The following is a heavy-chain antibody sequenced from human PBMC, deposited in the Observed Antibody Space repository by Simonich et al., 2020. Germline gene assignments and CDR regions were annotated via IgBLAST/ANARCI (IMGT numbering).Heavy chain of an antibody. CDR1: GLTFSSYS. Sequence: EVQLVESGGGLVKPGGSLRLSCAASGLTFSSYSMNWVCQAQGKGLNWVSSISSSSSYIYYADSVKGRFTISRDNAKNSLYLQMNSLRAEDTAVYYCARDAAGDYWGQGTLVTVSS. D-gene: IGHD6-13*01. CDR3: ARDAAGDY. CDR2: ISSSSSYI. J-gene: IGHJ4*02. V-gene: IGHV3-21*01.